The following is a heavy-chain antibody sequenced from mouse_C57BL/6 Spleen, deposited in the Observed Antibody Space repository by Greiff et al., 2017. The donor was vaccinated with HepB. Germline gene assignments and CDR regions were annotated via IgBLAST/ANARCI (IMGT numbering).Heavy chain of an antibody. CDR2: IWSGGST. CDR3: ATTTVVATEYFDV. Sequence: VQLVESGPGLVQPSQSLSITCTVSGFSLTSYGVHWVRQSPGKGLEWLGVIWSGGSTDYNAAFISRLSISKDNSKSQVFFKMNSLQADDTAIYYCATTTVVATEYFDVWGTGTTVTVSS. V-gene: IGHV2-2*01. J-gene: IGHJ1*03. D-gene: IGHD1-1*01. CDR1: GFSLTSYG.